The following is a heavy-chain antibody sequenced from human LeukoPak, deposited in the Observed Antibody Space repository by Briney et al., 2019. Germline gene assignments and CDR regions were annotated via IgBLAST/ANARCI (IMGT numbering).Heavy chain of an antibody. V-gene: IGHV3-23*01. D-gene: IGHD6-13*01. CDR1: GFTFSSYA. CDR2: ISGSGGST. CDR3: AKDIPRIAAAGEYFQH. J-gene: IGHJ1*01. Sequence: GGSLRLSCAASGFTFSSYAMSWVRQAPGKGLEWVSAISGSGGSTYYADSVKGRFTISRDNSKNTLYLQMNSLRAEDTAVYYCAKDIPRIAAAGEYFQHWGQGTLVTVSS.